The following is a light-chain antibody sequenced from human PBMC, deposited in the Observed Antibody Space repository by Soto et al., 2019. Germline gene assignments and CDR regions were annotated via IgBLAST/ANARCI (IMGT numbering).Light chain of an antibody. J-gene: IGLJ1*01. V-gene: IGLV2-18*01. CDR3: SLYTSSSTYV. CDR2: EVS. CDR1: SSDVGSYNR. Sequence: QSVLTQPPSVSGSPGQSVTISCTGTSSDVGSYNRVSWYQQPPGTAPKLMIYEVSNRPSGVPDRFSGSKSGNTACLTISGLQAEDEADYYCSLYTSSSTYVFGTGTKVTV.